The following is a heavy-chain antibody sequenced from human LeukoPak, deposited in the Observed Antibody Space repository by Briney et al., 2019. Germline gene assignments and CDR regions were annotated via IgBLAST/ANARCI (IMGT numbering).Heavy chain of an antibody. Sequence: PGGSLRLSCAASGFSFGDDFMTWIRQAPRKGLEWISFISHSGTTISYAESVRGRFTISRDNAKNSLFLQMTNLGAEDTALYYCARGRTGHQSYYYYNMDVWGKGTTVIVSS. CDR1: GFSFGDDF. CDR2: ISHSGTTI. CDR3: ARGRTGHQSYYYYNMDV. V-gene: IGHV3-11*01. J-gene: IGHJ6*03. D-gene: IGHD3/OR15-3a*01.